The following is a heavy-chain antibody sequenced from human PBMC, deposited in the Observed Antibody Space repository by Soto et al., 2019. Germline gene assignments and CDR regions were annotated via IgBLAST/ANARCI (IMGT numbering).Heavy chain of an antibody. D-gene: IGHD1-1*01. Sequence: EVQLVESGGGLVQPGGSLRLSCAASGFTVSSNYMSWVRQAPGKGLEWLSVIYTDDSTYYADSVKGRFAISRHKSKNTLYRQMNSLRAEDTAVYYCTSGTSGSRGPLYWGQGSLVTVSS. V-gene: IGHV3-53*04. CDR1: GFTVSSNY. CDR2: IYTDDST. CDR3: TSGTSGSRGPLY. J-gene: IGHJ4*02.